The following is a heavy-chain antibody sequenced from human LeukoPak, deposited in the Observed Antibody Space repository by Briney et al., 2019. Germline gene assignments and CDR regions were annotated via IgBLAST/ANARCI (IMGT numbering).Heavy chain of an antibody. D-gene: IGHD2-2*01. CDR1: GYTFTGYY. CDR2: INPNSGGT. CDR3: ARDLNIVVVPAAISDY. Sequence: ASVKVSCKASGYTFTGYYMHRVRQAPGQGLEWMGWINPNSGGTNYAQKFQGRVTMTRDTSISTAYMELSRLRSDDTAVYYCARDLNIVVVPAAISDYWGQGTLVTVSS. V-gene: IGHV1-2*02. J-gene: IGHJ4*02.